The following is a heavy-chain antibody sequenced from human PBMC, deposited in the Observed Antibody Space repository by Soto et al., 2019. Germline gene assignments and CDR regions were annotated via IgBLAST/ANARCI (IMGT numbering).Heavy chain of an antibody. J-gene: IGHJ4*02. CDR2: ISSSSSYT. CDR1: GFTFSDYY. Sequence: QVQLVESGGGLVKPGGSLRLSCAAPGFTFSDYYTSWIRQAPGKGLEWVSYISSSSSYTNYADSVKGRFTISRDNAKNSLYLQMNSLRAEDTAVYYWASGKTQKPDSGYGDLGYCGQSTLVTVSS. D-gene: IGHD5-12*01. CDR3: ASGKTQKPDSGYGDLGY. V-gene: IGHV3-11*06.